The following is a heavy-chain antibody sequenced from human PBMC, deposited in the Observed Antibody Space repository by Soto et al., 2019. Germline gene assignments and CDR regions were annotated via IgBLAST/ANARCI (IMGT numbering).Heavy chain of an antibody. V-gene: IGHV1-3*01. Sequence: ASVKVACKASGYTFTSYAMHWVRQAPGQRLEWMGWINAGNGNTKYSQKFQGGVTITRDTSASTAYMELSSLRSEDTAVYYCARGITLPTPLDYWGQGTLVTVSS. D-gene: IGHD1-20*01. CDR3: ARGITLPTPLDY. J-gene: IGHJ4*02. CDR2: INAGNGNT. CDR1: GYTFTSYA.